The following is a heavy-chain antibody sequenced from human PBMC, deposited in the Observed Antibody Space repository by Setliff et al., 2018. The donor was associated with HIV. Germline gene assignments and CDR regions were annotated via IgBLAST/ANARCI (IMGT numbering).Heavy chain of an antibody. J-gene: IGHJ4*02. CDR1: GFTFINFG. CDR2: ISDSGGST. Sequence: PGGSLRLSCAASGFTFINFGLSWVRQAPGKGLEWVSGISDSGGSTYYADSVKGRFTISRDNSKNTLNLQMNSLRAEDTAVYYCASGYSSSSPRRDYWGQGTLVTVSS. V-gene: IGHV3-23*01. D-gene: IGHD6-6*01. CDR3: ASGYSSSSPRRDY.